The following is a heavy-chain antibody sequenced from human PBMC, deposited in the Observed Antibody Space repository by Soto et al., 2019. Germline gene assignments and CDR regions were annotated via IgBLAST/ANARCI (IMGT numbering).Heavy chain of an antibody. Sequence: EVQLVESGGNWFHPGGPLRLSCEPPESTFSDFWLVWVRRAPGRGLEWVANIKEDGSETYYVDSVEGRFTISRDNAKKSLYLQMNSLRAEDTALYYCARGGSHSSDSWGQGALVTVSS. V-gene: IGHV3-7*05. CDR1: ESTFSDFW. J-gene: IGHJ4*02. D-gene: IGHD1-26*01. CDR3: ARGGSHSSDS. CDR2: IKEDGSET.